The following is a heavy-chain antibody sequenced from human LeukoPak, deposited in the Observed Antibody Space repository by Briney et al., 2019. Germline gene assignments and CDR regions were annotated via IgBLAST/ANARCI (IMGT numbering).Heavy chain of an antibody. CDR1: GYTLTELS. Sequence: ASVKVSCKVSGYTLTELSMHWVRQAPGQGLEWMGSFDPENGETLYAQEFQGRVTLTEDTSADTAYMELISLRSEDTAVYYCTRSAVVLPYYFDYWGQGTLVTVSS. CDR3: TRSAVVLPYYFDY. V-gene: IGHV1-24*01. J-gene: IGHJ4*02. D-gene: IGHD3-22*01. CDR2: FDPENGET.